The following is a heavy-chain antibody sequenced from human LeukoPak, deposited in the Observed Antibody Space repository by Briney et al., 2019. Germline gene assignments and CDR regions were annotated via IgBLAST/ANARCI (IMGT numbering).Heavy chain of an antibody. J-gene: IGHJ2*01. CDR2: IYYSGST. CDR3: ARPSWGVTSSPYWYFDL. V-gene: IGHV4-59*01. D-gene: IGHD2-21*02. CDR1: GGSISSYY. Sequence: PSETLSLTCTVSGGSISSYYWSWIRQPPGKGLEWIGYIYYSGSTNYNPSLKSRVTISVDTSKNQFSLKLSSVTAADTAVYYCARPSWGVTSSPYWYFDLWGRGTLVTVSS.